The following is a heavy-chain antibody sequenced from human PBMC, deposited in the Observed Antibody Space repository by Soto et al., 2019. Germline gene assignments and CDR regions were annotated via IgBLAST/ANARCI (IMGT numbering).Heavy chain of an antibody. V-gene: IGHV3-48*02. D-gene: IGHD5-12*01. Sequence: GGSLRLSCAASGFTFSTYSMNWVRQAPGKGLEWLSYVSSTSSTIYYADSVKGRLTISRDNAKNSVFLQMNSLRDEDTAVYYCARISILASSQADWARGTLVTVSS. CDR1: GFTFSTYS. CDR2: VSSTSSTI. J-gene: IGHJ4*02. CDR3: ARISILASSQAD.